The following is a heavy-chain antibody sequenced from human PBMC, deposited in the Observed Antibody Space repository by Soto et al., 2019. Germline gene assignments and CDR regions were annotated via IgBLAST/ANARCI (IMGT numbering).Heavy chain of an antibody. CDR1: GGSISSGGYY. CDR2: MYNSGST. D-gene: IGHD3-10*01. V-gene: IGHV4-61*08. Sequence: SETLSLTCTVSGGSISSGGYYWTWIRQPPGKGLEWIGFMYNSGSTHYNPSLKSRVTISLDTSKNQFSLNLRSVTAADTAVYYCASMGYHYGSGSFPLDYWGQGTLVTVSS. CDR3: ASMGYHYGSGSFPLDY. J-gene: IGHJ4*02.